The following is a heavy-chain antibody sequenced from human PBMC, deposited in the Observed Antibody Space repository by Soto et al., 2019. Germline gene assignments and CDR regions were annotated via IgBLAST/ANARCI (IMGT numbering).Heavy chain of an antibody. J-gene: IGHJ4*02. CDR1: GGTFSSYT. V-gene: IGHV1-69*04. CDR3: ARESYVVAVGIDY. Sequence: GASVKVSCKASGGTFSSYTISWVRQAPGQGLEWMGRIIPILGIANYAQKFQGRVTITADKSTSTAYMELSSLRSEDTAVYYCARESYVVAVGIDYWGQGTLVAVSS. D-gene: IGHD2-15*01. CDR2: IIPILGIA.